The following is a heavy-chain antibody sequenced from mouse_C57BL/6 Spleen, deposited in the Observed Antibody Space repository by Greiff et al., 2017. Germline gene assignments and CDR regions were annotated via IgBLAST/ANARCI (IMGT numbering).Heavy chain of an antibody. V-gene: IGHV1-52*01. D-gene: IGHD1-1*01. CDR2: IDPSDSET. CDR3: ATYYAAFAY. Sequence: QVQLQQPGAELVRPGSSLKLSCKASGYTFTSYWMHWVKQRPIQGLEWIGNIDPSDSETHYNQKFKDKSTLTVDKSSSTAYMQLRSLTSEDSAVYYCATYYAAFAYWGQGTLVTVSA. CDR1: GYTFTSYW. J-gene: IGHJ3*01.